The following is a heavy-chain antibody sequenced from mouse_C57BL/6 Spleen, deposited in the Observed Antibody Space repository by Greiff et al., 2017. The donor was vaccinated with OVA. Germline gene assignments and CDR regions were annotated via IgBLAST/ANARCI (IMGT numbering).Heavy chain of an antibody. J-gene: IGHJ1*03. CDR2: ISGGGGNP. CDR3: ARPYFDV. CDR1: GFTFSRYT. Sequence: EVKLMESGGGLVKPGGSLKLSCAASGFTFSRYTMSWVRQTPEKRLEWVATISGGGGNPYYPDSVKGRFTISRDNAKNTLYLQMSSLRSEDTALYYCARPYFDVWGTGTTVTVSS. V-gene: IGHV5-9*01.